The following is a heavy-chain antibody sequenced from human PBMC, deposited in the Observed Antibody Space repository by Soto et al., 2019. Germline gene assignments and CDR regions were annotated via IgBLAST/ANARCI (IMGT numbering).Heavy chain of an antibody. CDR1: AGTFVNYA. D-gene: IGHD1-26*01. CDR2: ITLMFGTT. V-gene: IGHV1-69*18. J-gene: IGHJ4*02. CDR3: ARVALSVILLGGVDS. Sequence: QVQLVQSGAEVKKPGSSVKVSCKASAGTFVNYAITWVRQAPGQGLELMGTITLMFGTTYNAQKFKGRVTFTADESTSTAFIQLSGLTSQDTAVYYCARVALSVILLGGVDSWAQVTLVTFSS.